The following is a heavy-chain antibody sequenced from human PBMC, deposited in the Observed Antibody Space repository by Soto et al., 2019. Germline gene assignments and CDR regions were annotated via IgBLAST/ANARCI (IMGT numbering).Heavy chain of an antibody. J-gene: IGHJ4*02. CDR1: GGSISSGGYY. V-gene: IGHV4-31*03. D-gene: IGHD3-10*01. CDR3: ARDQDYGSGHFDS. CDR2: IYYSGST. Sequence: QVQLQESGPGLVKPSQTLSLTCTVSGGSISSGGYYWSWIRQHPGKGLEWIGYIYYSGSTYYNPSLKSRVTIAVDTSKHQFSLKLSSVTAADTAVYYCARDQDYGSGHFDSWGQGTLVTVSS.